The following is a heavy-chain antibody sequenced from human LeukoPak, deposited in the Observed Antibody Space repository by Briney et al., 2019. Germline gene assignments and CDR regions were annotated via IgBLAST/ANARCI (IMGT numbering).Heavy chain of an antibody. D-gene: IGHD3-9*01. CDR3: TTVYGLRFDWFHFDF. J-gene: IGHJ4*02. CDR2: IKSKTDGGTT. Sequence: GGSLRLSCAASGFTFSNAWMSWVRQAPGKGLEWVGRIKSKTDGGTTDYAAPVKGRFAISRDDSKNTLYLQMNSLKTEDTAVYYCTTVYGLRFDWFHFDFWGQGTLVTVSS. V-gene: IGHV3-15*01. CDR1: GFTFSNAW.